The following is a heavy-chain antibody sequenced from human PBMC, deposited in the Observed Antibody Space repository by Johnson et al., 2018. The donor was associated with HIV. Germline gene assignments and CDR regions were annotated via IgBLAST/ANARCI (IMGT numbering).Heavy chain of an antibody. J-gene: IGHJ3*02. CDR1: GFTFSRYW. CDR2: IKSDGSST. CDR3: TREGGSQKGAFDI. Sequence: VQLVESWGGLVQPGGSLRLSCAASGFTFSRYWMDWVRQAPGKGLVWVSRIKSDGSSTAYADSVKDRFTISRDNAKNTLYLQMNSLKTEDTAVYYCTREGGSQKGAFDIWGQGTMVTVSS. V-gene: IGHV3-74*01. D-gene: IGHD1-26*01.